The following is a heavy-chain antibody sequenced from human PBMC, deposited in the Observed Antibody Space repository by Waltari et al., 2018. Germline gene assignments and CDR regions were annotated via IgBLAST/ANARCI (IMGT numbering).Heavy chain of an antibody. CDR2: IYYSGST. CDR1: GGSISSSSYY. J-gene: IGHJ3*02. CDR3: ASQDYYDTLDALDI. Sequence: QLQLQESGPGLVKPSETLSLTCTVSGGSISSSSYYWGWIRQPPGKGLEWIGSIYYSGSTYYNPSLKSRVTISVDTSKNQFSLKLSSVTAADTAVYYCASQDYYDTLDALDIWGQGTMVTVSS. V-gene: IGHV4-39*01. D-gene: IGHD3-22*01.